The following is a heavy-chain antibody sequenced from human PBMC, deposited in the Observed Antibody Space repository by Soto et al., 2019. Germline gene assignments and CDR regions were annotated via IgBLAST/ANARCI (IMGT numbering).Heavy chain of an antibody. D-gene: IGHD2-15*01. Sequence: ASETLSLTCSVSGGPISNYYWSWIRQSAGKGLEWIGRIYPGGSTNYNPSLKSRVTMSVDTSKNQVSLRLTSVTAADTAVYYCARASVGPPGGGSWIMPFDFWGQGTRVTVSS. CDR1: GGPISNYY. CDR2: IYPGGST. J-gene: IGHJ4*02. V-gene: IGHV4-4*07. CDR3: ARASVGPPGGGSWIMPFDF.